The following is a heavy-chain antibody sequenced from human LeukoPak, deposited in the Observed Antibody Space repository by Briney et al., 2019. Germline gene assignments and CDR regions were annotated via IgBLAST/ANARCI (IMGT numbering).Heavy chain of an antibody. CDR1: GGSISGTHFY. D-gene: IGHD1-26*01. CDR3: SRESGPFCPFGY. V-gene: IGHV4-39*07. CDR2: ISYRGTPS. Sequence: PETLSLTCTVSGGSISGTHFYWGWIRQPPGKGLEWIGTISYRGTPSYYNPSLKSRVTISVDTSKSQFSLKLSSVTAADTATYFCSRESGPFCPFGYWGQGALVIVSS. J-gene: IGHJ4*02.